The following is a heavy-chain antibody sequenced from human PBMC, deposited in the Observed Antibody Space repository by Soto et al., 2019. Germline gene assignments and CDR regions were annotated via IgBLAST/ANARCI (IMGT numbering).Heavy chain of an antibody. CDR3: ATSPVGATYYFAY. V-gene: IGHV1-3*01. Sequence: ASVKVSCKASGYTFTSYAMHWVRQAPGQRLEWMGWINAGNGNKKYSQKFQGRVTITRDTSASTAYMELSSLRSEDTAVYYCATSPVGATYYFAYWGQGTLVTVSS. D-gene: IGHD1-26*01. CDR2: INAGNGNK. CDR1: GYTFTSYA. J-gene: IGHJ4*02.